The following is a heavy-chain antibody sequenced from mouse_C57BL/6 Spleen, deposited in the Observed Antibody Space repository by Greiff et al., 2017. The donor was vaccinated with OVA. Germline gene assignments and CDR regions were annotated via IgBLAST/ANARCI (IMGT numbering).Heavy chain of an antibody. V-gene: IGHV5-16*01. CDR2: INYDGSST. Sequence: EVQLVESEGGLVQPGSSMKLSCTASGFTFSDYYMAWVRQVPEKGQEWVANINYDGSSTYYLDSLKSRFIISRDNAKNILYLQMSSLKSEDTATYYCARGSYGDYWGQGTTLTVSS. CDR3: ARGSYGDY. D-gene: IGHD1-1*01. J-gene: IGHJ2*01. CDR1: GFTFSDYY.